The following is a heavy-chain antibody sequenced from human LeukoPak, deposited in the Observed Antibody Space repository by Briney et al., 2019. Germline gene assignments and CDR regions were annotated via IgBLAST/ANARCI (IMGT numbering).Heavy chain of an antibody. D-gene: IGHD3-22*01. V-gene: IGHV3-23*01. Sequence: PGASLRLSCAASEFTFSSYAMSWVRQAPGKGLEWVSAIIGSGGSTYYADSVKGRFTISRDNSKNTLYLQMHSLRAEDTAVYYCAKDRLPLSSAYYYVPFDYWGQGTLVTVSS. CDR2: IIGSGGST. J-gene: IGHJ4*02. CDR1: EFTFSSYA. CDR3: AKDRLPLSSAYYYVPFDY.